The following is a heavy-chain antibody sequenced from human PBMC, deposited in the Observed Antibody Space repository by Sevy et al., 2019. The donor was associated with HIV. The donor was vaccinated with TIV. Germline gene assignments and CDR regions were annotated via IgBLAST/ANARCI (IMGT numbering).Heavy chain of an antibody. Sequence: SETLSLTCAVYGGSFSGYYWSWIRQPPGKGLEWIGEINHTGSTNYNPSLKSRVNIAVDTYKNQFSLKLSTVTAADTAVYYCTRHCGGTSCSHAFDIWGQGTMVTVSS. CDR1: GGSFSGYY. CDR3: TRHCGGTSCSHAFDI. V-gene: IGHV4-34*01. D-gene: IGHD2-2*01. J-gene: IGHJ3*02. CDR2: INHTGST.